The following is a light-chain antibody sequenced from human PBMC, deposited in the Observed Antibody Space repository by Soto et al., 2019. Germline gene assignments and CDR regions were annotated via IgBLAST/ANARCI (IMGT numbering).Light chain of an antibody. J-gene: IGKJ4*01. Sequence: ENLLTQSPGTLSLSPGEGATLSCRASRGVSANYLAWYQQKPGQAPTLLIYGASIRAAGIPDRFSGSGSGTDFTLTIRRLEPDDFAVYYCQQYDTSPLTFGGGTKVDIK. V-gene: IGKV3-20*01. CDR2: GAS. CDR3: QQYDTSPLT. CDR1: RGVSANY.